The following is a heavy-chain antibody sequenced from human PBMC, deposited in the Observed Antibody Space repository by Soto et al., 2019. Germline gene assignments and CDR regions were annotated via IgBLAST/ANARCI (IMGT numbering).Heavy chain of an antibody. V-gene: IGHV4-31*03. Sequence: KTSETLSLTCTVSGGSISSGGYYWSWIRQHPGKGLEWIGYIYYSGSTYYNPSLKSRVTISVDPSKNQFSLKLSSVTAADTAVYYCARDRGGNWNYPNAFDIWGQGTMVTVSS. CDR2: IYYSGST. CDR3: ARDRGGNWNYPNAFDI. D-gene: IGHD1-7*01. CDR1: GGSISSGGYY. J-gene: IGHJ3*02.